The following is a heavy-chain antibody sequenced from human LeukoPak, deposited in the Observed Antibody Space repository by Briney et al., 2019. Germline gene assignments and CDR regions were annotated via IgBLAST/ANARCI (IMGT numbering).Heavy chain of an antibody. J-gene: IGHJ6*03. Sequence: GSSVKVSCKASGGTTFAIGWVRQAPGQGLEWMGGILPSVGTAHSSQKFQGRVTITADKSTSTAYMELSSLTSEDTAVYYCARGRLQLLLGADFFYYMDVWGKGTTVIISS. CDR3: ARGRLQLLLGADFFYYMDV. CDR2: ILPSVGTA. D-gene: IGHD5-18*01. CDR1: GGTTFA. V-gene: IGHV1-69*06.